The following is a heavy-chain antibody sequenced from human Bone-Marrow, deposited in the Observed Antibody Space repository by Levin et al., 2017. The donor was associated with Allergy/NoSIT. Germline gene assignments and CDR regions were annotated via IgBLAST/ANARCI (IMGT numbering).Heavy chain of an antibody. CDR3: ARRVYCGSTTCMDF. Sequence: TGESLKISCKASGYSFTTNAMNWVRQAPGQGLEWMGWINTHAGNPTYAQGFTGRFVFSLDTSVSTAYLQISSLQAEDTAVYYCARRVYCGSTTCMDFWGQGTLVTVSS. V-gene: IGHV7-4-1*02. J-gene: IGHJ4*02. CDR2: INTHAGNP. D-gene: IGHD2-2*01. CDR1: GYSFTTNA.